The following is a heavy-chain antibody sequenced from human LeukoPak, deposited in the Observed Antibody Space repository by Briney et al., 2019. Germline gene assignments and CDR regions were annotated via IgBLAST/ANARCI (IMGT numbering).Heavy chain of an antibody. CDR1: GFTFSSYA. D-gene: IGHD3-22*01. Sequence: GGSLRLSCADSGFTFSSYAMHWVRQAPGKGLEWVAVISYDGSNKYYADSVKGRFTISRDNSKNTLYLQMNSLRAEDTAVYYCAKDGSMIVVAFDYWGQGTLVTVSS. J-gene: IGHJ4*02. V-gene: IGHV3-30*04. CDR2: ISYDGSNK. CDR3: AKDGSMIVVAFDY.